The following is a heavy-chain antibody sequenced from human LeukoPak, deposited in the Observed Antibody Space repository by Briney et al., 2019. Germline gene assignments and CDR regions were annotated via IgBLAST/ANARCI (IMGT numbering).Heavy chain of an antibody. V-gene: IGHV1-8*01. J-gene: IGHJ1*01. CDR3: AKDITIFGVPQYFQH. CDR1: GYTFTSYD. Sequence: GASVKVSCKASGYTFTSYDINWVRQATGQGLEWMGWMNPNSGNTGYAQKFQGRVTMTRNTSISTAYMELSSLRAEDTAVYYCAKDITIFGVPQYFQHWGQGTLVTVSS. D-gene: IGHD3-3*01. CDR2: MNPNSGNT.